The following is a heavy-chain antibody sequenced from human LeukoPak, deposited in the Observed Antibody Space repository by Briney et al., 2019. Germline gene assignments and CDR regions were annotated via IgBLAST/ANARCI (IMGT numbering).Heavy chain of an antibody. D-gene: IGHD3-22*01. Sequence: ASVKVSRKASGYTFTNYYMHCMRQAPGQGFEWMGIINPSGGSTRYAQKFQGRVTMTRDMSTSTVYMELSSLRSEDTAVYYCARGGNEVVADAEYFQHWGQGTLVTVSS. J-gene: IGHJ1*01. V-gene: IGHV1-46*01. CDR1: GYTFTNYY. CDR3: ARGGNEVVADAEYFQH. CDR2: INPSGGST.